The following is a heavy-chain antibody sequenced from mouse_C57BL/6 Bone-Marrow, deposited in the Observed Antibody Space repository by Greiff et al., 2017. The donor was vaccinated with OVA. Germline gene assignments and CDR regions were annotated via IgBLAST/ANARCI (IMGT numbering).Heavy chain of an antibody. Sequence: QVQLKQSGAELAKPGASVKLSCKASGYTFTSYWMHWVKQRPGQGLEWIGYINPSSGYTKYNQKFKGKATLTVDKSSSTAYMELNSLTSEDSAVYYCARWLEWFAYWGQGTLVNVSA. CDR1: GYTFTSYW. D-gene: IGHD2-2*01. V-gene: IGHV1-7*01. CDR2: INPSSGYT. CDR3: ARWLEWFAY. J-gene: IGHJ3*01.